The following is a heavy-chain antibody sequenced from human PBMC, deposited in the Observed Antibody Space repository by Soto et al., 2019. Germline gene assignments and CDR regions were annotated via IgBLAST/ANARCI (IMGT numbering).Heavy chain of an antibody. CDR1: GASINSPDYS. J-gene: IGHJ5*02. CDR3: ARPGAIDVSNGHVDP. Sequence: QVSLQESGPRLVKPSQTLSLTCTFSGASINSPDYSWTWIRQPPGKGLEWVGYIYFNGSSYYTPSLRSRASISLETPKNPFSLSLVSVSAAGTAIYFCARPGAIDVSNGHVDPGGRGPLVPV. CDR2: IYFNGSS. D-gene: IGHD2-8*01. V-gene: IGHV4-30-4*08.